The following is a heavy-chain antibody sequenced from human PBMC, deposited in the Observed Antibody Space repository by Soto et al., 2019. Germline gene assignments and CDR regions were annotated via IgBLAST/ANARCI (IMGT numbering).Heavy chain of an antibody. J-gene: IGHJ4*02. CDR1: GGSVSSPNYY. V-gene: IGHV4-30-4*01. CDR2: IYFSGNT. D-gene: IGHD3-10*01. CDR3: ARSSLGDYCGSGSYPASFDS. Sequence: QVQLQESGPGLVKPSQTLSLTCSVSGGSVSSPNYYWNWIRQPPGKGLEWIGYIYFSGNTYYNPSLKSRLTISLYTPKSQISRKLSSGTAADTAVYYFARSSLGDYCGSGSYPASFDSWGRGTLVTVSS.